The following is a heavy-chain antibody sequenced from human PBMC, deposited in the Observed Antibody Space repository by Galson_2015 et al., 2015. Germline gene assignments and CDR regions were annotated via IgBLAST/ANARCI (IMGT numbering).Heavy chain of an antibody. Sequence: SLRLSCAASGFTFGSSCMYWVRQARGKGLEWVSSISSSSSYIYYADSVTGRFTISRDNAKNSLYLQMNSLRAEDTAVYYCARGRTYCSSTSCYDSTDYYYYYMDVWGKGTTVTVSS. CDR3: ARGRTYCSSTSCYDSTDYYYYYMDV. CDR2: ISSSSSYI. V-gene: IGHV3-21*01. D-gene: IGHD2-2*01. CDR1: GFTFGSSC. J-gene: IGHJ6*03.